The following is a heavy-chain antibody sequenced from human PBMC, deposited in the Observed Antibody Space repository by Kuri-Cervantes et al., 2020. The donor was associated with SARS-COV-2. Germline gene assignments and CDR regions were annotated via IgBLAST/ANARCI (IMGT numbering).Heavy chain of an antibody. CDR2: ISSSSSYI. V-gene: IGHV3-21*01. D-gene: IGHD3-3*01. Sequence: GESLKISCAASGFTFSSYSMNWVRQAPGRGLEWVSSISSSSSYIYYADSVKGRSTISRDNAKNSLYLQMNSLRAEDTAVYYCARGAQRFTIFGVVIEGPTRENWFDPWGQGTLVTVSS. CDR1: GFTFSSYS. J-gene: IGHJ5*02. CDR3: ARGAQRFTIFGVVIEGPTRENWFDP.